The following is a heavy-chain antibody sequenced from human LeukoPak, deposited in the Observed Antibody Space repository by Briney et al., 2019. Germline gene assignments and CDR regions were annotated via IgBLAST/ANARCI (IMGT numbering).Heavy chain of an antibody. J-gene: IGHJ4*02. CDR2: IYPGDSDT. Sequence: GESLKISCKGSGYSFTSYWIGWVRQMPGKGLEWMGIIYPGDSDTRYSPPFQSKVTISADKSISTAYLQWSSLKASDTAMYYCARLAGYYDSSGVDLYYFDYWGQGTLVTVSP. V-gene: IGHV5-51*01. CDR1: GYSFTSYW. D-gene: IGHD3-22*01. CDR3: ARLAGYYDSSGVDLYYFDY.